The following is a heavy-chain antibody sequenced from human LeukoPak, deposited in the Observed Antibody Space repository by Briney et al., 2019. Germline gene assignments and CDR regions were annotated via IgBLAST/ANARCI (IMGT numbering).Heavy chain of an antibody. CDR2: ITPYNGHT. D-gene: IGHD1-26*01. V-gene: IGHV1-18*01. Sequence: GASVKVSCKASGYTFTSYGISWVRQAPGQGLEWMAWITPYNGHTNYAQKLQGRVTMTTDTSTSTAYMELRSLRFDDTAVYYCARGDHSGSYLIDYWGQGTLVTVSS. CDR3: ARGDHSGSYLIDY. J-gene: IGHJ4*02. CDR1: GYTFTSYG.